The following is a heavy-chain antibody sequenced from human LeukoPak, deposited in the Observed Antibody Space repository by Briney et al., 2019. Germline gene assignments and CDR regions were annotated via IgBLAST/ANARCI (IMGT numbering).Heavy chain of an antibody. CDR1: GFTFSSYW. CDR2: INSDGSST. CDR3: ARARRLSWFDP. Sequence: GGPLRLSCAASGFTFSSYWMHWVRQAPGKGLVWVSRINSDGSSTSYADSVKGRFTISRDNAKNTLYLQMNSLRAEDTAVYYCARARRLSWFDPWGQGTLVTVSS. D-gene: IGHD3-3*01. J-gene: IGHJ5*02. V-gene: IGHV3-74*01.